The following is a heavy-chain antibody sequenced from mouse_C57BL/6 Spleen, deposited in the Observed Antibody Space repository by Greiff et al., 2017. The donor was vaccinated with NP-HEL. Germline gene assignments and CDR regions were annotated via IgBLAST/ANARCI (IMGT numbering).Heavy chain of an antibody. CDR3: ASYDGYSPFAY. J-gene: IGHJ3*01. V-gene: IGHV2-6*01. CDR2: IWGVGST. Sequence: VQRVESGPGLVAPSQSLSITCTVSGFSLTSYGVDWVRQSPGKGLEWLGVIWGVGSTNYNSALKSRLSISKDNSKSQVFLKMNSLQTDDTAMYYCASYDGYSPFAYWGQGTLVTVSA. D-gene: IGHD2-3*01. CDR1: GFSLTSYG.